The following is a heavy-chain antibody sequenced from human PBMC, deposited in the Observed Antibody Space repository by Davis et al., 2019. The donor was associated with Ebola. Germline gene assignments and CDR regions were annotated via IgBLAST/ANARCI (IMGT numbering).Heavy chain of an antibody. CDR1: GGTFSSYT. D-gene: IGHD3-10*01. CDR2: IDPSDSYT. J-gene: IGHJ6*02. CDR3: ARPRLLWFGDYYYYYGMDV. V-gene: IGHV5-10-1*01. Sequence: KVSCKASGGTFSSYTISWVRQMPGKGLEWMGRIDPSDSYTNYSPSFQGHVTISADKSISTAYLQWSSLKASDTAMYYCARPRLLWFGDYYYYYGMDVWGQGTTVTVSS.